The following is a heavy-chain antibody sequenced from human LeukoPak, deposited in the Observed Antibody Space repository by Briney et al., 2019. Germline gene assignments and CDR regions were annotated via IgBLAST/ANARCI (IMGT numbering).Heavy chain of an antibody. CDR3: ATRPPKSSSWYRGHFDC. V-gene: IGHV3-23*01. Sequence: GGSLRLSCAASGFTFNNYAMSWVRQAPGKGLEWVSAISGTGGSPYYADSVKGRFTISRDNSKNTLYLQMNSLRAEDTAVYYCATRPPKSSSWYRGHFDCWGQGTLVTVSS. CDR1: GFTFNNYA. J-gene: IGHJ4*02. D-gene: IGHD6-13*01. CDR2: ISGTGGSP.